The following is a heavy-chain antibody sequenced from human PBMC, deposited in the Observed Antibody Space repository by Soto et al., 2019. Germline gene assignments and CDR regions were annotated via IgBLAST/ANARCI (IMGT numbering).Heavy chain of an antibody. CDR3: AKDRSPAGTQKNWFDL. CDR2: ISWNGRSR. CDR1: GFIFDDYA. J-gene: IGHJ5*02. V-gene: IGHV3-9*01. D-gene: IGHD2-2*01. Sequence: EVLLVESGGGFTQPGRALRLSCVASGFIFDDYAMHWFRQGPGKGLEWVSGISWNGRSRDYADSVKGRFTISRDNAKNPLYLQMNSLRPEDTPLYSCAKDRSPAGTQKNWFDLWGQGTPVTVSS.